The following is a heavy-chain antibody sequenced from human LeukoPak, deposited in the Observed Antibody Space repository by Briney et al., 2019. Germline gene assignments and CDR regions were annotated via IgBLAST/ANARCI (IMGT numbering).Heavy chain of an antibody. Sequence: PGGSLRLSCVASGFTFSSYSMNWVRQAPEKGLEWVSYISSISNFIYYADSLKGRFTISRDNAKNSLYLQMNSLRAEDTAVYYGARDSGLTTTDGFDIWGQGTVVTVSS. CDR1: GFTFSSYS. D-gene: IGHD4-17*01. V-gene: IGHV3-21*01. CDR3: ARDSGLTTTDGFDI. CDR2: ISSISNFI. J-gene: IGHJ3*02.